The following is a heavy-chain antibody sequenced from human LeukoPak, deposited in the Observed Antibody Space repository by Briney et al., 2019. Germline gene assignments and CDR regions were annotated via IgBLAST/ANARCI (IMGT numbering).Heavy chain of an antibody. CDR3: AKDAQRGFDYSNSLQN. J-gene: IGHJ1*01. CDR1: GFTFSSYG. D-gene: IGHD4-11*01. V-gene: IGHV3-33*06. Sequence: PGRSLRLSCAASGFTFSSYGVHWVRQAPGKGLEWVAVIWYDGSNKYYADSVKGRFTISRDNSKNSLFLQMNSLRAEDTAVYYCAKDAQRGFDYSNSLQNWGQGILVTVSS. CDR2: IWYDGSNK.